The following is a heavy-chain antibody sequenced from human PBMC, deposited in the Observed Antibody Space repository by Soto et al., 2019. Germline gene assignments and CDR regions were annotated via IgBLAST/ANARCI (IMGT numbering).Heavy chain of an antibody. J-gene: IGHJ4*02. CDR3: ARGNWNFDS. Sequence: QLQLQESGPGLVKPSETLSLICNVSGGSVSSGGCYWAWIRQPPGKGLEWIASIHYSGISYYNPSLKSKLLISLDTSKNQFSLNLNSVTTADTAVYYCARGNWNFDSWGQGTLVTVSS. V-gene: IGHV4-39*01. D-gene: IGHD3-3*01. CDR2: IHYSGIS. CDR1: GGSVSSGGCY.